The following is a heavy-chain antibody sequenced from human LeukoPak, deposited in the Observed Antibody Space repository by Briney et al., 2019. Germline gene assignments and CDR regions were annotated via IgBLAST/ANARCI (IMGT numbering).Heavy chain of an antibody. V-gene: IGHV1-18*01. D-gene: IGHD6-19*01. J-gene: IGHJ4*02. Sequence: ASVKVSFKASGYTFTSHGISWVRQAPGQGLEWMGWISAYNGNTKYAQKLQGRVTMTTDTSTSTAYMELRSLRSDDTAVYYCARVLAYSSGWYSDYWGQGTLVTVSS. CDR2: ISAYNGNT. CDR1: GYTFTSHG. CDR3: ARVLAYSSGWYSDY.